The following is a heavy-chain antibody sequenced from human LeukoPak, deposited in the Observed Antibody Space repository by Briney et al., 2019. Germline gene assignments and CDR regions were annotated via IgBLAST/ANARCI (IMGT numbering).Heavy chain of an antibody. CDR1: GFTFSSYA. CDR3: AKGYSSSWYYFDY. J-gene: IGHJ4*02. D-gene: IGHD6-13*01. Sequence: QPGGSLRLSCAASGFTFSSYAMSWVRQAPGKGLEWVSGISGSGGSTYYADSVKGRFTISRDNSKNTLYLQMNSLRAEDTAVYYCAKGYSSSWYYFDYWGQGTLVTVSS. CDR2: ISGSGGST. V-gene: IGHV3-23*01.